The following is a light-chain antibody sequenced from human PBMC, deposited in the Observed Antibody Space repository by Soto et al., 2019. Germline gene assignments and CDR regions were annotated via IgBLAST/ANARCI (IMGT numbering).Light chain of an antibody. J-gene: IGLJ3*02. CDR3: CSYAGNNALV. Sequence: QSALTQPRSVSGSPGQSVTISCTGTSSDVGAYKYVSWYRQYPGKAPELIIYEVSQRPSTFFNRFSGSKSGNTASLTISGLQSDDEADYYCCSYAGNNALVFGGGTKLTVL. CDR1: SSDVGAYKY. CDR2: EVS. V-gene: IGLV2-11*01.